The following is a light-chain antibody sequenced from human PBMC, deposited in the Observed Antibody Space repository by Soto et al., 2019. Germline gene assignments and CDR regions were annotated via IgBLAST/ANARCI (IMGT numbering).Light chain of an antibody. CDR1: SSDVGGYNY. CDR3: SSYTTSNTRQIV. J-gene: IGLJ1*01. CDR2: DVS. V-gene: IGLV2-14*03. Sequence: QSALTQPASVSGSPGQSITISCPGTSSDVGGYNYVSWYQHHPGKAPKLMSFDVSNRPSGVSNRFSGSKSGNTASLTISGLQPEDEADYYCSSYTTSNTRQIVFGTGTKLTVL.